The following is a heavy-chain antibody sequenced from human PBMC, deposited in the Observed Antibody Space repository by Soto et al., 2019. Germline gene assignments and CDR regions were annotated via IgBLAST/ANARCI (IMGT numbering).Heavy chain of an antibody. CDR3: ARSEVPDAIRPGFDY. V-gene: IGHV4-34*01. CDR2: INHSGST. CDR1: GGSFSGYY. D-gene: IGHD2-2*02. J-gene: IGHJ4*02. Sequence: PSETLSLTCAVYGGSFSGYYWSWIRQPPGKGLEWIGEINHSGSTNYNPSLKSRVTISVDTSKNQFSLKLSSVTAADTAVYYCARSEVPDAIRPGFDYWGQGTLVTVSS.